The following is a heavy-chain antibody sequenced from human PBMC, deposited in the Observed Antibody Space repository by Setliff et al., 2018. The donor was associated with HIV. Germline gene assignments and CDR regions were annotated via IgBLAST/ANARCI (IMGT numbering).Heavy chain of an antibody. J-gene: IGHJ4*02. D-gene: IGHD2-8*02. V-gene: IGHV4-34*01. Sequence: SETLSLTCAVYGGSFSSYDWIWIRQPPGKGLEWIGEINHSGSTAYNPSLKSRVTISVDTSKNQFSLKLYSVTAADTAVYYCTVYNTGSSKDHYWGQGTPVTVSS. CDR2: INHSGST. CDR3: TVYNTGSSKDHY. CDR1: GGSFSSYD.